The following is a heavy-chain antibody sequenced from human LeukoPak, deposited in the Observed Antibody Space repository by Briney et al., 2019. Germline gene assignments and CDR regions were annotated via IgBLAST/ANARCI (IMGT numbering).Heavy chain of an antibody. CDR1: GFTVSSNY. J-gene: IGHJ6*02. CDR2: IYSGGST. Sequence: GGSLRLSCAASGFTVSSNYMSWVRQAPGKGLEWVSCIYSGGSTYYADSVKGRFTISRDNSKNTLYLQMNSLRAEDTAVYYCARSRGAARWPSYYYYYGMDVWGQGTTVTVSS. V-gene: IGHV3-53*01. CDR3: ARSRGAARWPSYYYYYGMDV. D-gene: IGHD6-6*01.